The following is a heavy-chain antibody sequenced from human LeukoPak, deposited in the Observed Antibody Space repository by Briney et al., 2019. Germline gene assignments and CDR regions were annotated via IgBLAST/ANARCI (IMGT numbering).Heavy chain of an antibody. CDR1: GFTSSSYS. Sequence: GGSLRLSCAASGFTSSSYSMNWVRQAPGKGPEWVSSISSSSSYIYYADSVKGRFTISRDNAKNSLYLQMNSLRAEDTAVYYCARGQYYYDSSGWRYFDYWGQGTLVTVS. J-gene: IGHJ4*02. CDR3: ARGQYYYDSSGWRYFDY. V-gene: IGHV3-21*01. CDR2: ISSSSSYI. D-gene: IGHD3-22*01.